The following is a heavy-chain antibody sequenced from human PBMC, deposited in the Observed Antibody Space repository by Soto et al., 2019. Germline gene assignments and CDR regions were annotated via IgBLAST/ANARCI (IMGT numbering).Heavy chain of an antibody. D-gene: IGHD3-10*01. CDR3: ARVRWFGEFRAFDAFDI. CDR2: INHSGST. Sequence: QVQLQQWGAGLLKPSETLSLTCAVYGGSFSGYYWSWIRQPPGKGLEWIGEINHSGSTNYNPSLKSRVTISVDTSKNQFSLKLSSVTAADTAVYYCARVRWFGEFRAFDAFDIWGQGTMVTVSS. CDR1: GGSFSGYY. V-gene: IGHV4-34*01. J-gene: IGHJ3*02.